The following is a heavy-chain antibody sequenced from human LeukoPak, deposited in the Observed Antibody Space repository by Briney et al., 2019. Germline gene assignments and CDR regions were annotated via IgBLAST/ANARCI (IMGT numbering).Heavy chain of an antibody. CDR3: ARGVMEYCSSTSCCPPHAFDI. CDR2: ISAYNGNT. Sequence: ASVKVSCKASGYTFTSYGISWVRQAPGQGLEWMGWISAYNGNTNYAQKLQGRVTMTTDTSTSTAYMELRSLRSDDTAVYYCARGVMEYCSSTSCCPPHAFDIWGQGTMVTVSS. CDR1: GYTFTSYG. D-gene: IGHD2-2*01. J-gene: IGHJ3*02. V-gene: IGHV1-18*01.